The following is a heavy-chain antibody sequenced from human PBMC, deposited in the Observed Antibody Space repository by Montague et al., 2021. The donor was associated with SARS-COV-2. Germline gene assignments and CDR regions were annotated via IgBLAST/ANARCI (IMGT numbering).Heavy chain of an antibody. J-gene: IGHJ4*02. CDR1: GDSVAGNRGA. CDR3: AREGTVPGPRGIYFDD. Sequence: CAISGDSVAGNRGAWEGHTQYPWRGLESHGRSYYKTKWYTDYAPSVKTRITITPDTSNNQFSLHLNSVTPGDTAVYYCAREGTVPGPRGIYFDDWGQGTLVTVSS. CDR2: SYYKTKWYT. V-gene: IGHV6-1*01. D-gene: IGHD1-1*01.